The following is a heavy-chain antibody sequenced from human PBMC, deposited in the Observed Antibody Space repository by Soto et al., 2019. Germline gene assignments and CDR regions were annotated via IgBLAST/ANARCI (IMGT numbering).Heavy chain of an antibody. V-gene: IGHV3-23*01. Sequence: GGSLRLSCAASGFTFSSYAMSWVRQAPGKGLEWVSAISGSGGSKYYADSVKGRFTISRDNSKNTLYLQMNSLRAEDTAVYYCAKDYSTNGVCYTFGYFDYWGQGTLVTVSS. CDR2: ISGSGGSK. D-gene: IGHD2-8*01. CDR1: GFTFSSYA. CDR3: AKDYSTNGVCYTFGYFDY. J-gene: IGHJ4*02.